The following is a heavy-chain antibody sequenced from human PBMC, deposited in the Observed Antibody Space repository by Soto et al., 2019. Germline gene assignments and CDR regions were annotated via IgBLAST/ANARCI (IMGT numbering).Heavy chain of an antibody. V-gene: IGHV3-33*01. CDR1: GFTFSSYG. D-gene: IGHD4-4*01. CDR2: IWYDGSNK. Sequence: QVQLVESGGGVVQPGRSLRLSCAASGFTFSSYGMHWVRQAPGKGLEWVAVIWYDGSNKYYADSVKGRFTISRDNSKNTLYLKMNSLRGEDTAVYYWARDGGLQFLSSYYYYYYRDVWGKGTTVTVSS. J-gene: IGHJ6*03. CDR3: ARDGGLQFLSSYYYYYYRDV.